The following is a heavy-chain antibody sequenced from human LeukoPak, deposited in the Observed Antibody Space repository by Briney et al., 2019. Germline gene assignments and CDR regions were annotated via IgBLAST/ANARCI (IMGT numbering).Heavy chain of an antibody. J-gene: IGHJ5*02. D-gene: IGHD1-7*01. CDR1: RDTFISYT. CDR2: IIPILGMA. CDR3: ATLSGGGITGTSNIWFDD. V-gene: IGHV1-69*02. Sequence: SVKVSCKDSRDTFISYTISWVRQAPRQGLEWMGRIIPILGMANYTQKFQSRVTITADKSTSTAYMELRRLRSEETAVYYWATLSGGGITGTSNIWFDDWGQGTLVTVSS.